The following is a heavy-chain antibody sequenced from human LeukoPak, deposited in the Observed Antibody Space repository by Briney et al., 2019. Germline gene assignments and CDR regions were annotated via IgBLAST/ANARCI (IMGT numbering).Heavy chain of an antibody. V-gene: IGHV1-2*02. J-gene: IGHJ5*02. Sequence: ASVKVSCRASGYTFTDYYMHWVRQAPGHGLEWMGWITPNSGGTNYAQKFQGRVTMTRDTSISTAYMELSSLRSDDTAVYYCARDIQANGYDSGWLDPWGQGTLVTVSS. CDR2: ITPNSGGT. CDR3: ARDIQANGYDSGWLDP. CDR1: GYTFTDYY. D-gene: IGHD5-12*01.